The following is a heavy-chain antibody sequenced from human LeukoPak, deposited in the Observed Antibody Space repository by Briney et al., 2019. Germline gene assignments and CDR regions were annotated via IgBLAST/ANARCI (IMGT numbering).Heavy chain of an antibody. V-gene: IGHV3-7*04. CDR1: GFIFSEYW. CDR3: ARGGGNFDY. J-gene: IGHJ4*02. D-gene: IGHD3-16*01. CDR2: IKQDGSEK. Sequence: GGSLRLSCAASGFIFSEYWMNWVRQAPGKGLEWVTNIKQDGSEKYYVDSVKGRFTISRDNAKNSLYLQMNSLRAGDTAVYYCARGGGNFDYWGQGTLVTVSS.